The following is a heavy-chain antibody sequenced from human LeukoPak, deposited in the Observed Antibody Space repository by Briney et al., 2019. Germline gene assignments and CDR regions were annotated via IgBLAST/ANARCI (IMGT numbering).Heavy chain of an antibody. Sequence: SETLSLTCTVSGGSMSSYYWNWIRQPPGKGLEWIGYIYYSGTTNYNPSLKSRVSMSVDTSKNQFSLKLSSVTAADTAVYYCARDNSDIVVVPAASRYMDVWGKGTTVTVSS. CDR3: ARDNSDIVVVPAASRYMDV. J-gene: IGHJ6*03. D-gene: IGHD2-2*01. CDR1: GGSMSSYY. CDR2: IYYSGTT. V-gene: IGHV4-59*12.